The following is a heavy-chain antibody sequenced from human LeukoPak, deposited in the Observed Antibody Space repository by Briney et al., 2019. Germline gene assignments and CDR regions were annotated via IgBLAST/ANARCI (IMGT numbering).Heavy chain of an antibody. CDR2: INAGNGNT. J-gene: IGHJ3*02. CDR1: GYTFTSYA. Sequence: GASVKVSCKASGYTFTSYAMHWVRQAPGQRLEWIGWINAGNGNTKYSQKFQGRVTITRDTSASTAYMELSSLRSEDTAVYYCAREGTYVWAFDIWGQGTMVTVSS. CDR3: AREGTYVWAFDI. D-gene: IGHD3-16*01. V-gene: IGHV1-3*01.